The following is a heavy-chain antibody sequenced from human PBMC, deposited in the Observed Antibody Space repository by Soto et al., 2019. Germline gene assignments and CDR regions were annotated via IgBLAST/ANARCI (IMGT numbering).Heavy chain of an antibody. CDR3: ARTLLRYFNWFEP. Sequence: SETLSLTCAVHVGSFSGYYWTLIRQPPGKGLEWIGEINHSGSTKYNPSLKSRVTISVDTSKNKFSLKLSSVTAGDTAVYYCARTLLRYFNWFEPWGQGTLLTVSS. D-gene: IGHD3-9*01. V-gene: IGHV4-34*01. CDR2: INHSGST. CDR1: VGSFSGYY. J-gene: IGHJ5*02.